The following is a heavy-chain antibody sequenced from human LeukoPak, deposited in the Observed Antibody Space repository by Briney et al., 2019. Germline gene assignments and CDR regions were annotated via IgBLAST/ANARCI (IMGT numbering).Heavy chain of an antibody. CDR1: GGSISSYY. V-gene: IGHV4-59*01. Sequence: SETLSLTCTVSGGSISSYYWSWVRQRPGKGLEWSGDIYYSGSTNYNPSLKSRVTISVDTSKNQFSLKLSSVTAADTAVYYCARADYGDYFDYWGQGTLVTVSS. CDR2: IYYSGST. CDR3: ARADYGDYFDY. D-gene: IGHD4-17*01. J-gene: IGHJ4*02.